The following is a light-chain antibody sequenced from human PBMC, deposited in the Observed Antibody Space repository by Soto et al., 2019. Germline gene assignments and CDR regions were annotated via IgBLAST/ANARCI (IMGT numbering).Light chain of an antibody. V-gene: IGKV1D-12*01. Sequence: DIQMTQSPSSVSASIGDTVTITCRASQDISILLAWYQQKPGRAPKLLIYGASTLESWVPSRFSGRGSGTDFTLTISSLQPEDFAVYCCQQYNNWPPITFGQGTRLENK. J-gene: IGKJ5*01. CDR2: GAS. CDR3: QQYNNWPPIT. CDR1: QDISIL.